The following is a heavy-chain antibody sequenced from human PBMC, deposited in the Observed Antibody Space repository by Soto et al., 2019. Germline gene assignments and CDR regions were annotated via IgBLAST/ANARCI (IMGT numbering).Heavy chain of an antibody. Sequence: PSEPLSLTCTVSGDSIASGPYYWTWIRQHPGKGLEWIGNIFYTGSTYYNPSLQSRVSISVDTSKNQFSLRLTSVTAADTAIYYCARDRVRRDNKPYGMDVWGQGTTVTVSS. CDR1: GDSIASGPYY. CDR3: ARDRVRRDNKPYGMDV. J-gene: IGHJ6*02. D-gene: IGHD2-21*01. V-gene: IGHV4-31*03. CDR2: IFYTGST.